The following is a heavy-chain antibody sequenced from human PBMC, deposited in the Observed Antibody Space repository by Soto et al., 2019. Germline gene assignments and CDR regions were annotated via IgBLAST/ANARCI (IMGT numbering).Heavy chain of an antibody. D-gene: IGHD5-18*01. V-gene: IGHV1-69*02. CDR1: GGTSTGYI. Sequence: VQRVQSGVGVKKPGSSVKVSCKASGGTSTGYIFTWVRRAPGQGLEWMGRIIPILGIPNNAQKFQGRVTITADKSTSTAYMELSSLGSEDTAVYYCASHRMVSGWFDPWGQGTLVTVSS. CDR3: ASHRMVSGWFDP. CDR2: IIPILGIP. J-gene: IGHJ5*02.